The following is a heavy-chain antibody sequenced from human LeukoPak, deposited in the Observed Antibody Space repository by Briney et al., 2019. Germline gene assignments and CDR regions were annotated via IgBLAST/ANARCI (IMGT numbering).Heavy chain of an antibody. V-gene: IGHV3-23*01. CDR3: ANDRVVRGVMGRFDY. CDR1: GFTFNNYA. D-gene: IGHD3-10*01. Sequence: GGSLRLSCATSGFTFNNYAMSWVRQAPGKGLEWVSAISSTGIAAYYADSVKGRFTISRDNSKNTLYLQMNSLRAEDTAVYYCANDRVVRGVMGRFDYWGQGTLVTVSS. J-gene: IGHJ4*02. CDR2: ISSTGIAA.